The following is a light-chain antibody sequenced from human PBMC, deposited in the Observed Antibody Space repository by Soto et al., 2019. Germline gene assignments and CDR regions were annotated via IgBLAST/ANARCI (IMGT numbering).Light chain of an antibody. CDR1: QSVSAW. J-gene: IGKJ4*01. CDR2: DAS. V-gene: IGKV1-5*01. CDR3: QQYSTYSLT. Sequence: DIQMTQSPSTLSASVGDRVTISCRASQSVSAWLAWYQQKPGNAPKLLISDASSLKSGVPSRFSGSGYGTEFTLSISSLPPEDFATYYCQQYSTYSLTFGGGTKVEIK.